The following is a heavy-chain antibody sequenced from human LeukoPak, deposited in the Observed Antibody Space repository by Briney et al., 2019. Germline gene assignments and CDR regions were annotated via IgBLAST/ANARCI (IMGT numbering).Heavy chain of an antibody. J-gene: IGHJ5*02. CDR2: IYTSGIT. V-gene: IGHV4-4*09. D-gene: IGHD1-14*01. Sequence: SETLSLTCTVSSGSISGHYWSWIRQSPGRGLEWIGNIYTSGITKYNPSLNSRVTISIDTFKNRFSLKVTSMTAADTATYYCARQAQDGTDNYFDPWGRGILVTVSS. CDR1: SGSISGHY. CDR3: ARQAQDGTDNYFDP.